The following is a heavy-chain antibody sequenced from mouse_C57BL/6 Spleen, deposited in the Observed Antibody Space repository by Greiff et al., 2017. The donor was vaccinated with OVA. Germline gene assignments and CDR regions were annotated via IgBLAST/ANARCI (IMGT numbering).Heavy chain of an antibody. D-gene: IGHD3-3*01. CDR2: ISYSGST. V-gene: IGHV3-1*01. Sequence: VQLKQSGPGMVKPSQSLSLTCTVTGYSITSGYDWHWIRHFPGNKLEWMGYISYSGSTNYNPSLKSRISITHDTSKNHFFLKLNSVTTEDTATYYCARGGLYAMDYWGQGTSVTVSS. J-gene: IGHJ4*01. CDR1: GYSITSGYD. CDR3: ARGGLYAMDY.